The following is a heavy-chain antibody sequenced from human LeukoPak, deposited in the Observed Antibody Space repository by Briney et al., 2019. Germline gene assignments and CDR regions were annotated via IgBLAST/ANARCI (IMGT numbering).Heavy chain of an antibody. J-gene: IGHJ4*02. V-gene: IGHV3-23*01. CDR3: AKDLVVVAATFFDY. D-gene: IGHD2-15*01. CDR2: ISGGGDIT. CDR1: GFNFANHA. Sequence: PGGSLRLSCAASGFNFANHAMSWVRQTPGKGLEWVSAISGGGDITYYADSVTGRFTISRDNSKNTLYLQMNSLRAEDTAVYYCAKDLVVVAATFFDYWGQGTLVTVSS.